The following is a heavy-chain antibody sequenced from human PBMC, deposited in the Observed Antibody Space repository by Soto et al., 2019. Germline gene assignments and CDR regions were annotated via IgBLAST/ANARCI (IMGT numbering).Heavy chain of an antibody. J-gene: IGHJ4*02. Sequence: QVQLVESGGGVVQPGRSLRLSCAASGFTFSSYGMHWVRQAPGKGLVWVAVISYDGSNKYYADSVKGRFTISRDNSKNSLYLQMNSLRAEDTAVYYCAKASSRLLYSGGWGGVDYWGQGTLVTVSS. CDR3: AKASSRLLYSGGWGGVDY. V-gene: IGHV3-30*18. CDR1: GFTFSSYG. CDR2: ISYDGSNK. D-gene: IGHD6-19*01.